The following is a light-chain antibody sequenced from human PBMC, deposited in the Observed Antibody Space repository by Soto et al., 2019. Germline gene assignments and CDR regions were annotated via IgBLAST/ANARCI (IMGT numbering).Light chain of an antibody. V-gene: IGKV1-9*01. CDR3: QQLNSYPHT. J-gene: IGKJ2*01. CDR2: AAS. CDR1: QGISSY. Sequence: IQLTQSPSSLSASLGDRVTITCRASQGISSYLAWYQQKPGQAPKLLIYAASNLQSGVPSRFSGSGSGTDFTLTISSLQPEDFATYYCQQLNSYPHTFGQGTKLEIK.